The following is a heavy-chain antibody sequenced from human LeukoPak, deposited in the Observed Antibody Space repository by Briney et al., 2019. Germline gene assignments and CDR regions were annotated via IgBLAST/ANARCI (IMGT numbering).Heavy chain of an antibody. CDR1: GYTFTGYY. J-gene: IGHJ4*02. CDR2: INPNSGGT. Sequence: ASVKVSCKASGYTFTGYYMHWVRQAPGQGLEWMGWINPNSGGTNYAQRFQGRVTMTRDTSISTAYMELSRLRSDDTAVYYCATFSAVVTNFDYWGQGTLVTVSS. D-gene: IGHD4-23*01. V-gene: IGHV1-2*02. CDR3: ATFSAVVTNFDY.